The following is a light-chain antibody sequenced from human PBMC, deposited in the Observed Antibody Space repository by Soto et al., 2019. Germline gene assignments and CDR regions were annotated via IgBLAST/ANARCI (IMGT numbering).Light chain of an antibody. CDR2: GTS. CDR3: QQCDDWPRT. Sequence: EIVMTQSPATLSVSPGERATLSCRASQSVSTTNLIWYQQKPGQAPRLLLYGTSTRATGVPARFSGSGSGTEFTLTITSLQSEDFAIYYCQQCDDWPRTFGQGTKVEI. CDR1: QSVSTT. V-gene: IGKV3-15*01. J-gene: IGKJ1*01.